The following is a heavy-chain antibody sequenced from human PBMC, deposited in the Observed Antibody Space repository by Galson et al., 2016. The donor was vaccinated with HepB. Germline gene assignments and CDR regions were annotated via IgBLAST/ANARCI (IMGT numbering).Heavy chain of an antibody. CDR1: GYTFINYG. Sequence: SVKVSCKASGYTFINYGISWVRQAPGQGLEWMGWISAYNGNTNYAQKLQGRVTMTRDTSTSTAYMELRNLTFDDTAVYYCVRERWAMIRGHFDYWGRGTLVTVSS. CDR2: ISAYNGNT. CDR3: VRERWAMIRGHFDY. D-gene: IGHD3-22*01. J-gene: IGHJ4*02. V-gene: IGHV1-18*01.